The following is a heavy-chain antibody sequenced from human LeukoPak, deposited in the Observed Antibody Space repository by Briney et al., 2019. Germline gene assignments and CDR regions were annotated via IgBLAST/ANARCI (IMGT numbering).Heavy chain of an antibody. CDR2: INAGNGNT. Sequence: ASVKVSCKASGYTFTSYGISWVRQAPGQRLEWMGWINAGNGNTKYSQKFQGRVTITRDTSASTAYMELSSLRSEDTAVYYCARDLGDYPFYFDYWGQGTLVTVSS. CDR1: GYTFTSYG. CDR3: ARDLGDYPFYFDY. D-gene: IGHD4-17*01. V-gene: IGHV1-3*01. J-gene: IGHJ4*02.